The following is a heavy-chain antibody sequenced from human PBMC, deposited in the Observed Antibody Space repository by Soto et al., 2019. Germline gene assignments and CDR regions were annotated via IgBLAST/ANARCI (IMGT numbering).Heavy chain of an antibody. Sequence: QVQLVESGGGVVQPGRSLRLSCAASGFTFSSYGMHWVRQAPGKGLEWVAVIWYDGSNKYYADSVKGRFTISRDNSKNTLYLQMNSLRAEDTAVYYWARASSGDYATGSDYWGQGTLVTVSS. CDR1: GFTFSSYG. D-gene: IGHD4-17*01. J-gene: IGHJ4*02. CDR3: ARASSGDYATGSDY. CDR2: IWYDGSNK. V-gene: IGHV3-33*01.